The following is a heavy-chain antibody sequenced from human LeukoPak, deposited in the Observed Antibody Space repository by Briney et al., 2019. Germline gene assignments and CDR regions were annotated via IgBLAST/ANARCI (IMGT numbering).Heavy chain of an antibody. CDR2: ISKDGSNK. J-gene: IGHJ4*02. CDR3: ARAGRADGDYHYFDY. CDR1: GFTFSDYA. D-gene: IGHD4-17*01. V-gene: IGHV3-30-3*01. Sequence: GRSLRLSCAASGFTFSDYAMHWVRQAPGKGLEWVAVISKDGSNKYYADSVRGRLTISRDNSKNTLYLQMNSLRAVDTAVYYCARAGRADGDYHYFDYWGQGTLVTVSS.